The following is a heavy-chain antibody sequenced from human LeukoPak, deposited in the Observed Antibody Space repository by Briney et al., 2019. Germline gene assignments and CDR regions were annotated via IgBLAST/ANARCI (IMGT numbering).Heavy chain of an antibody. V-gene: IGHV3-20*04. Sequence: PGGSLRLSCAASGFTFDDYGMSWVRQAPGKGLEWVSGINWNGGSTGYADSVKGRFTISRDNAKNSLYLQMNSLRAEDTALYCCARAGVGADTAMELGYWGQGTLVTLSS. J-gene: IGHJ4*02. CDR2: INWNGGST. CDR1: GFTFDDYG. D-gene: IGHD5-18*01. CDR3: ARAGVGADTAMELGY.